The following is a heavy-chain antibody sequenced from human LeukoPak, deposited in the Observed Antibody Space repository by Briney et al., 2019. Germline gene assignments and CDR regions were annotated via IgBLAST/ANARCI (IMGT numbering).Heavy chain of an antibody. CDR3: ARVGVRGYCSGGSCYYFDY. CDR2: INPSGGST. D-gene: IGHD2-15*01. J-gene: IGHJ4*02. Sequence: ASVTVSCTASGYTFTIYHMHWVREAPGQGLEWMGIINPSGGSTSYAQKFQGRVTMTRDTSTSTVYMELSSLRSEDTAVYYCARVGVRGYCSGGSCYYFDYWGQGTLVTVSS. V-gene: IGHV1-46*01. CDR1: GYTFTIYH.